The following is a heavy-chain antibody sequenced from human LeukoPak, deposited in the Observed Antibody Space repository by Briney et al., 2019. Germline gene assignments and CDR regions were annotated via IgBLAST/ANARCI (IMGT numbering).Heavy chain of an antibody. CDR1: GGSFSGYY. CDR2: INHSGST. CDR3: ARTVDTSVVGDY. D-gene: IGHD5-18*01. J-gene: IGHJ4*02. V-gene: IGHV4-34*01. Sequence: SETLSLTCAVYGGSFSGYYWSWIRQPPGKGLEWIGEINHSGSTNYNPSLKSRVTISVDTSKNQFSLKLNSVTAADTAVYYCARTVDTSVVGDYWGQGTLVTVSS.